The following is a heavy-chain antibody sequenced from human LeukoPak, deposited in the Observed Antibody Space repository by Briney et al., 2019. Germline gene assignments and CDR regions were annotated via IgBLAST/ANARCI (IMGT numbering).Heavy chain of an antibody. J-gene: IGHJ2*01. Sequence: SETLSLTCTVSGGSISSYYWSGIRQPPGKGLEWIGYIYYSGSTNYNPSLKSRVTISVDTSKNQFSPKLSSVTAADTAVYYCASLPGLWGRGTLVTVSS. CDR1: GGSISSYY. CDR3: ASLPGL. D-gene: IGHD1-14*01. V-gene: IGHV4-59*01. CDR2: IYYSGST.